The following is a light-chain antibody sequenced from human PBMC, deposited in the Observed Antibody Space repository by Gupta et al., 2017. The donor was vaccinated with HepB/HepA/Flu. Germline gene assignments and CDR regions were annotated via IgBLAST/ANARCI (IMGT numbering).Light chain of an antibody. Sequence: QSVLTQPVSTSGTPGQRVTILCSGSSSNIGKNYVFWYQQLPGTAPKLLIYRNNQRPSGVSDRFSGSKSDTSASLAISGLQSDDEAHYYCAAWDDSLSGWVFGGGTKLSVL. CDR1: SSNIGKNY. CDR2: RNN. J-gene: IGLJ3*02. V-gene: IGLV1-47*01. CDR3: AAWDDSLSGWV.